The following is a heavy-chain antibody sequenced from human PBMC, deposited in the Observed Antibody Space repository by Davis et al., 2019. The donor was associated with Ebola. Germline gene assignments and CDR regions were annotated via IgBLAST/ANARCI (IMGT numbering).Heavy chain of an antibody. J-gene: IGHJ6*04. CDR3: AKDIRARAFGVVLDV. CDR1: GFTFSSYG. CDR2: VSDDGNKR. Sequence: GESLKISCAASGFTFSSYGMHWVRQAPGKWLEWVPAVSDDGNKREYADSVKGRFTMSRDNSKNTLYLQMNSLRAEDTAVYYCAKDIRARAFGVVLDVWGKGTTVTVSS. D-gene: IGHD3-3*01. V-gene: IGHV3-30-3*01.